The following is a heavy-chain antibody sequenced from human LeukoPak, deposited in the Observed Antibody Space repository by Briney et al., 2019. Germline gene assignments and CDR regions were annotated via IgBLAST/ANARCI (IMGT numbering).Heavy chain of an antibody. CDR1: GGSFSSYF. V-gene: IGHV4-59*01. J-gene: IGHJ3*02. CDR2: IYSSGST. CDR3: ARVDTSLVPDAFDI. D-gene: IGHD5-18*01. Sequence: SETLSLTCTVSGGSFSSYFWSWIRQPPGKGLEWIGYIYSSGSTNYNPSLKSRVGISADTSKNEFSLKLRSVTAADTAVYFCARVDTSLVPDAFDIWGQGSMVTVSS.